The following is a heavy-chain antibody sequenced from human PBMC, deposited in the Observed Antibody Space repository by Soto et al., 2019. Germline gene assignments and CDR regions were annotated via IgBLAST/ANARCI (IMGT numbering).Heavy chain of an antibody. CDR2: ISYDGSNK. V-gene: IGHV3-30-3*01. CDR3: ARDTTFDY. CDR1: GFTFSTYA. Sequence: QVQLVESGGGVVQPGRSLRLSRAASGFTFSTYAMHWVRQAPGKGLEWVAIISYDGSNKSYADSVKGRFTVSRDNSKNTFYLQMSSLRAEDTAVYYCARDTTFDYWGQGTLVTVSS. D-gene: IGHD1-26*01. J-gene: IGHJ4*02.